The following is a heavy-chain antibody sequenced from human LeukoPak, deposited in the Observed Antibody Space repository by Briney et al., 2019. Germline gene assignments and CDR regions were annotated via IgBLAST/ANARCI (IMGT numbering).Heavy chain of an antibody. V-gene: IGHV3-30*04. J-gene: IGHJ3*02. CDR3: AGEKFDI. CDR2: ISKDGSMR. CDR1: GFSFSKYA. Sequence: PGRSLRLSCAASGFSFSKYAMDWVRQAPGKGLEWVAIISKDGSMRYYADSAKGRFTVSRDNSNNTLSLQMNSLKSEDTAVYYCAGEKFDIWGQGTMVTVSA.